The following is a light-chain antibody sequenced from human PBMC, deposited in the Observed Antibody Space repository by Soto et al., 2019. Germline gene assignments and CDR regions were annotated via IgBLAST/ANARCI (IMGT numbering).Light chain of an antibody. CDR3: QQYNNWPRT. CDR2: GAT. V-gene: IGKV3-15*01. Sequence: IVISQAAPILFVSPGERATLSYRASQSVSILLAWYQQKPGQAPRLLIPGATTRATGIPARFSGSGSGTEFTLTISSLQSEDFAVYYCQQYNNWPRTFGQGTKVDIK. CDR1: QSVSIL. J-gene: IGKJ1*01.